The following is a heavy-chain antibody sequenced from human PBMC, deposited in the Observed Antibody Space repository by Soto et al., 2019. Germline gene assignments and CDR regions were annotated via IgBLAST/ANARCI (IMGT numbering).Heavy chain of an antibody. D-gene: IGHD5-12*01. V-gene: IGHV3-48*02. CDR2: ISSSSSTI. J-gene: IGHJ4*02. CDR1: GFNFSSYS. Sequence: GGSLILSCAASGFNFSSYSMNWVRQAPGKGLEWVSYISSSSSTIYYADSVKGRSTISRDNAENSLYLQMNSLRDEDTAVYYCASRGKMATTHNPFDYWGQGTLVTVSS. CDR3: ASRGKMATTHNPFDY.